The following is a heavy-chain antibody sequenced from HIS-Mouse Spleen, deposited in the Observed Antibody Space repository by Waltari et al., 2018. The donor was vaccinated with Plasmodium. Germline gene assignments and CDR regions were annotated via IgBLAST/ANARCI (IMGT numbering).Heavy chain of an antibody. Sequence: QVQLVESGGGVVQPGRSLRLPCAASGFTFSSYGMHWVRQAPGKGLEWVAVIWYDGSNKYYADSVKGRFTISRDNSKNTLYLQMNSLRAEDTAVYYCAKDLIAVAGIDYWGQGTLVTVSS. J-gene: IGHJ4*02. D-gene: IGHD6-19*01. V-gene: IGHV3-33*06. CDR1: GFTFSSYG. CDR3: AKDLIAVAGIDY. CDR2: IWYDGSNK.